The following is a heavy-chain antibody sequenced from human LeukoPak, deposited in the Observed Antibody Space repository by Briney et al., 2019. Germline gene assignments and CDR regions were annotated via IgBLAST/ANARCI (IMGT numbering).Heavy chain of an antibody. CDR1: GGSISSYY. V-gene: IGHV4-4*09. Sequence: PSETLSLTCTVSGGSISSYYWSWIRQPPGKGLEWIGYIYTSGSTNYNPSLKSRVTISVDTSKNQFSLKLSSVTAADTAVYYCAREGIAMVHWGQGTLVTVSS. CDR3: AREGIAMVH. J-gene: IGHJ4*02. D-gene: IGHD2-21*01. CDR2: IYTSGST.